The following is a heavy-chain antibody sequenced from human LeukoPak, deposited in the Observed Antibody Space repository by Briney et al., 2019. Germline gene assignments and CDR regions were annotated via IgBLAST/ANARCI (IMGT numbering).Heavy chain of an antibody. CDR2: IHYSGST. V-gene: IGHV4-39*07. CDR1: GGSISSSSYY. CDR3: ARVSGITMIVVVQSDGFDI. Sequence: SETLSLTCTVSGGSISSSSYYWGWIRQPPGKGLEWIGSIHYSGSTNYNPSLKSRVTISVDTSKNQFSLKLSSVTAADTAVYYCARVSGITMIVVVQSDGFDIWGQGTMVSVSS. J-gene: IGHJ3*02. D-gene: IGHD3-22*01.